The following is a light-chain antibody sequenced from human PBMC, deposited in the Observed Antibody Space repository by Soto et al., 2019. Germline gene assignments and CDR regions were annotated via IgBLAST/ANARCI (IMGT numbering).Light chain of an antibody. V-gene: IGKV1-39*01. CDR2: AAS. Sequence: DIQMTQSPSSLSASVEDGVIITCRASQSISSDLNWYQQKPGKAPKLLIYAASSLHNGVPSRFGGSGSGADFTLTISSLQPEDFATYYCQQTFSTPFTFGPGTKVDIK. CDR3: QQTFSTPFT. J-gene: IGKJ3*01. CDR1: QSISSD.